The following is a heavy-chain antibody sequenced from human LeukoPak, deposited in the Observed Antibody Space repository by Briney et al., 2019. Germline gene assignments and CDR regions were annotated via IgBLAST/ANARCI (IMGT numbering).Heavy chain of an antibody. D-gene: IGHD6-19*01. CDR3: AKGGGIAVAYNDY. Sequence: GGSLRLSCAASGFTFNDYALYWVRQAPGKGLEWVTLISYDGYDKSYADSVKGRFTISRDNSKNTLYLQMNSLRAEDTAVYYCAKGGGIAVAYNDYWGQGTLVTVSS. J-gene: IGHJ4*02. CDR2: ISYDGYDK. V-gene: IGHV3-30-3*01. CDR1: GFTFNDYA.